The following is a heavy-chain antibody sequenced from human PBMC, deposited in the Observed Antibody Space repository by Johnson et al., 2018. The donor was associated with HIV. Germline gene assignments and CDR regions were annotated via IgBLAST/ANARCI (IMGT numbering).Heavy chain of an antibody. CDR2: IKQDGSEK. CDR1: GFTFSNFW. J-gene: IGHJ3*02. CDR3: ARVRVGAFDI. Sequence: EVQLVESGGGVVQPGRSLRLSCAASGFTFSNFWMSWVRQAPGKGLEWVANIKQDGSEKYYVDSVKGRFTISRENAKNSLFLQINSLRVEDTAVYYCARVRVGAFDIWGQGTMVTVSS. D-gene: IGHD1-26*01. V-gene: IGHV3-7*05.